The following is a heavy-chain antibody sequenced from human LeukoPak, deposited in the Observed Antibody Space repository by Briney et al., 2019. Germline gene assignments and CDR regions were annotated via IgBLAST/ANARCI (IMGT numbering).Heavy chain of an antibody. CDR2: ISYDGSNK. Sequence: GGSLRLSCAASGFTFSSYAMHWVRQAPGKGLEWGEVISYDGSNKYYADSVKGRFTISRDNSKNTLYLQMNSLRAEDTAVYYCAKVGRSSGWERVFDYWGQGTLVTVSS. J-gene: IGHJ4*02. CDR3: AKVGRSSGWERVFDY. D-gene: IGHD6-19*01. V-gene: IGHV3-30-3*01. CDR1: GFTFSSYA.